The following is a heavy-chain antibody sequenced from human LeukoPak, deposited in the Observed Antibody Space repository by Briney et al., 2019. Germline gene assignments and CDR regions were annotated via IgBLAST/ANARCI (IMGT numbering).Heavy chain of an antibody. V-gene: IGHV1-2*02. J-gene: IGHJ5*02. Sequence: ASVKVSCKASGYTFTGYYMHWVRQAPGQGLGWMGWINPNSGGTNYAQKFQGRVTMTRDTSISTAYMDLSRLRSDDTAVYYCARDRGGWGSDWFDPWGQGTLVTVSS. CDR1: GYTFTGYY. CDR3: ARDRGGWGSDWFDP. CDR2: INPNSGGT. D-gene: IGHD3-16*01.